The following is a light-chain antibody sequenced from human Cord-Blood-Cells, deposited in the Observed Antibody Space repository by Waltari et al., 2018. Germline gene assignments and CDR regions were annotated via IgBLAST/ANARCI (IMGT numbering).Light chain of an antibody. V-gene: IGKV3-15*01. CDR3: QQYNNWPYT. Sequence: ELVLTKCPATLSLSPGDRDTLPCTASQSVSSNLAWYQQKPGQAPRLLIYCASTRATGIPARFSGSGSRTEFTLTISSLQSEDFAVYYCQQYNNWPYTFGQGTKLEIK. J-gene: IGKJ2*01. CDR1: QSVSSN. CDR2: CAS.